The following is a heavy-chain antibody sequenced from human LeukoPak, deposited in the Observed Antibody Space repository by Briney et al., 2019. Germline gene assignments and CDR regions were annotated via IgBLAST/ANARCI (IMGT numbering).Heavy chain of an antibody. CDR2: ISGSGGST. Sequence: PGGSLRLSCAASGFTFSSYWMNWARQAPGKALEWVSAISGSGGSTYYADSVKGRFTISRDNSKNTLYLQMNSLRAEDTAVYYCAKGHRDFDYWGQGTLVTVSS. J-gene: IGHJ4*02. V-gene: IGHV3-23*01. CDR1: GFTFSSYW. CDR3: AKGHRDFDY.